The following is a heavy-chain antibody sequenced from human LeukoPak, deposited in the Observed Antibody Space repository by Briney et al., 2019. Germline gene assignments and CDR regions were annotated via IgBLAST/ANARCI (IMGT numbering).Heavy chain of an antibody. D-gene: IGHD1-26*01. Sequence: SETLSLTCTVSGGSISSSSYYRGWIRQPPGTGLEWIGSIYYSGSTYYNPSLKSRVTISVDTSKNQFSLKLSSVTAADTAVYYCARPGIVGAPGYFDYWGQGTLVTVSS. CDR2: IYYSGST. CDR3: ARPGIVGAPGYFDY. J-gene: IGHJ4*02. V-gene: IGHV4-39*01. CDR1: GGSISSSSYY.